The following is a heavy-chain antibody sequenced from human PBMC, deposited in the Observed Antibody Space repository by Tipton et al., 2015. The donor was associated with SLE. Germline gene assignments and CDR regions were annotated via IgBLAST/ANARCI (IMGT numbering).Heavy chain of an antibody. CDR2: VYHSGIT. CDR3: ARVSSILEWLLVDY. CDR1: RGSISSSHW. D-gene: IGHD3-3*01. V-gene: IGHV4-4*02. J-gene: IGHJ4*02. Sequence: TLSLTCAVSRGSISSSHWWNWVRQPPGKGLEWIGEVYHSGITNYNPSLKSRVTISVDTSKNQFSLKLSSVTAADTAVYYCARVSSILEWLLVDYWGQGTLVTVSS.